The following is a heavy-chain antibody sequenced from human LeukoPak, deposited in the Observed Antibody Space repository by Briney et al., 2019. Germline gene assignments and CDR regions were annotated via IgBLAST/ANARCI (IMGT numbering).Heavy chain of an antibody. D-gene: IGHD6-19*01. CDR3: ARAVSGRFDY. Sequence: SETLSLTCAVYGGSFSGYYWSWIRQPPGKGLEWIGEINHSGSTNYNPSLKSRVTISVDTSKNQFSLKLSSVTAADTAVYYCARAVSGRFDYWGQGTLVTVSS. CDR1: GGSFSGYY. CDR2: INHSGST. J-gene: IGHJ4*02. V-gene: IGHV4-34*01.